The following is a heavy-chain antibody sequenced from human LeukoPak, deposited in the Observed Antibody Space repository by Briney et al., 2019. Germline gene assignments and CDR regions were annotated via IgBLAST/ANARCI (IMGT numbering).Heavy chain of an antibody. Sequence: PGGSLRLSCAASGFTFSSYWMGWVRQAPGKGLEWVANIKQDGSEKYYVDSVKGRFTISRDNAKNSLYLQMNSLRAEDTAVYYCARVLVRGVPTPYFDYWGQGTLVTVSS. V-gene: IGHV3-7*01. J-gene: IGHJ4*02. D-gene: IGHD3-10*01. CDR2: IKQDGSEK. CDR3: ARVLVRGVPTPYFDY. CDR1: GFTFSSYW.